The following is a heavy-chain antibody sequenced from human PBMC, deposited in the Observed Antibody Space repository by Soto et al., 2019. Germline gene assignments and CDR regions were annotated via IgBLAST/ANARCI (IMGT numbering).Heavy chain of an antibody. Sequence: QVQLVESGGGVVQPGRSLRLSCAASGFTFSSYGMHWVRQAPGKGLEWVAVISYDGSNKYYADSVKGRFTISRDNSKNTLYRQMNSLRVEDTVVNCCAKEKDSRNDFWIGYSYWGREPWSPSPQ. CDR1: GFTFSSYG. V-gene: IGHV3-30*18. CDR2: ISYDGSNK. D-gene: IGHD3-3*01. J-gene: IGHJ4*02. CDR3: AKEKDSRNDFWIGYSY.